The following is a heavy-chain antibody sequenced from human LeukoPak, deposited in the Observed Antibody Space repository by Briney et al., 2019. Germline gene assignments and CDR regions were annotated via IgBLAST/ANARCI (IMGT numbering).Heavy chain of an antibody. CDR3: AKAGDCSGGSCYDTT. J-gene: IGHJ4*02. CDR1: GFTFSSYA. D-gene: IGHD2-15*01. CDR2: ISGSGGST. V-gene: IGHV3-23*01. Sequence: GGSLRLSCAASGFTFSSYAMSWVRQAPGKGLEWVSGISGSGGSTYYADPVKGRFTISRDNSKNTLYLQMNSLRAEDTAVYYCAKAGDCSGGSCYDTTWGQGTLVTVSS.